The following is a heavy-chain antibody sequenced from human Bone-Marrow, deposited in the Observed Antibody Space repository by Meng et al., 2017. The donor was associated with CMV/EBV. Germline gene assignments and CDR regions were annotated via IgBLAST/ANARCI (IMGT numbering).Heavy chain of an antibody. V-gene: IGHV1-69*01. CDR2: IIPIFGTA. CDR3: ARADIVVVPAANPLGMDV. J-gene: IGHJ6*02. CDR1: FSSYA. Sequence: FSSYAISWLRQAPGQGLEWMVVIIPIFGTANYAQKFQGRVTITADESTSTAYMELSSLRSEDTAVYYCARADIVVVPAANPLGMDVWGQGTTVTVSS. D-gene: IGHD2-2*01.